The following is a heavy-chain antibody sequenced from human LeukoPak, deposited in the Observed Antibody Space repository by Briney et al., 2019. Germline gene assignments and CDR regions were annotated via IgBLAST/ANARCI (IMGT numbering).Heavy chain of an antibody. V-gene: IGHV3-30*02. J-gene: IGHJ4*02. CDR1: GFTFSSYG. Sequence: GGSLRLSCAASGFTFSSYGIHWVRQAPGKGLEWVAFIRYDGSNKYYADSVKGRFTISRDNSKNTLYLQMDSLRVEDTAIYYCAKELAYSYAKFDYWGQGTLVTVSS. D-gene: IGHD5-18*01. CDR2: IRYDGSNK. CDR3: AKELAYSYAKFDY.